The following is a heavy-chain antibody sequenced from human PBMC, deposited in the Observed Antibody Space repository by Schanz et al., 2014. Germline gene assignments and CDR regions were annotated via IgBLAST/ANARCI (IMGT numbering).Heavy chain of an antibody. D-gene: IGHD3-22*01. CDR1: GGTFSTYT. CDR3: ARDYYDSSGYYYCDY. V-gene: IGHV1-69*04. Sequence: QVQLVQSGSEVKKPGASVKVSCKASGGTFSTYTISWVRQAPGQGLEWMGRIIPILGIANYAQKFQGRVTITADKSTFTAYMDVSSLRSEDTAVYYCARDYYDSSGYYYCDYWGQGTLXTVSS. J-gene: IGHJ4*02. CDR2: IIPILGIA.